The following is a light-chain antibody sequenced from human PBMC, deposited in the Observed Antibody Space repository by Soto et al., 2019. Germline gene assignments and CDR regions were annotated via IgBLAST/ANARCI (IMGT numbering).Light chain of an antibody. CDR2: AAS. V-gene: IGKV1-27*01. J-gene: IGKJ2*01. CDR3: EKYNSCAYT. CDR1: QGISNY. Sequence: DIQMTQSPSSLSASVGDRVTITCRATQGISNYLAWYQQKPGKVPKLLIYAASTLQSGVPSRFSGSGSGTGFTLTISSLLPEDVATYDCEKYNSCAYTYGQATKLESK.